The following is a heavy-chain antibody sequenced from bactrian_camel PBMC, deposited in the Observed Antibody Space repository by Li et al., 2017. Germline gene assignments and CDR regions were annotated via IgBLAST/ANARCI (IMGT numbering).Heavy chain of an antibody. J-gene: IGHJ4*01. Sequence: VQLVESGGGSVQAGGSLSLSCAASGITSDTYSLAWFRQVPGKEREGVATIYTGGGDTYYADSVKGRFTISQDKAKNTLHLQMNSLKPEDTGMYYCAAYYTEFGGRCNPSISSRRYNIWGQGTQVTVS. CDR1: GITSDTYS. CDR2: IYTGGGDT. V-gene: IGHV3S31*01. CDR3: AAYYTEFGGRCNPSISSRRYNI. D-gene: IGHD2*01.